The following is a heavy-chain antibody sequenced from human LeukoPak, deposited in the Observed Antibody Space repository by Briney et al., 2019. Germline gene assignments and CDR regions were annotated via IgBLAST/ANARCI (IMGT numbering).Heavy chain of an antibody. Sequence: ETLSLTCTVSGGSISSYYWSWIRQPAGKGLEWIGRMYTSGSTNYNPSLKSRVTMSVDMSKNQFSLKLSSVTAADAAVYYCARESYSDRSGYYYDVSFFDYWGQGTLATVSS. CDR2: MYTSGST. CDR1: GGSISSYY. J-gene: IGHJ4*02. CDR3: ARESYSDRSGYYYDVSFFDY. D-gene: IGHD3-22*01. V-gene: IGHV4-4*07.